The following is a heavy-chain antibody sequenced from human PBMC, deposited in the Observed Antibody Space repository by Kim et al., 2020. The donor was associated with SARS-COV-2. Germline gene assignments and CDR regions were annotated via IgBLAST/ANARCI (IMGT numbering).Heavy chain of an antibody. Sequence: ASVKVSCKASGYTFTSYAMNWVRQAPGQGLEWMGWINTNTGNPTYAQGFTGRFVFSLDTSVSTAYLQISSLKAEDTAVYYCARVQGYDFWSGYQWRGLRYFDWWGYYYGMDVWGQGTTVTVSS. CDR1: GYTFTSYA. J-gene: IGHJ6*02. D-gene: IGHD3-3*01. V-gene: IGHV7-4-1*02. CDR3: ARVQGYDFWSGYQWRGLRYFDWWGYYYGMDV. CDR2: INTNTGNP.